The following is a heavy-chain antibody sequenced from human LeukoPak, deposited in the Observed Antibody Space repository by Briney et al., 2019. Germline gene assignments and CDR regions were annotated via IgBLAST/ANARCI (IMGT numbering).Heavy chain of an antibody. CDR2: ISAYNGNT. CDR3: AGDSTMIVVVTLDY. CDR1: GYTFASYG. J-gene: IGHJ4*02. V-gene: IGHV1-18*01. Sequence: ASVKVSCKASGYTFASYGISWVRQAPGQGLEWMGWISAYNGNTNYAQKLQGRVTMTTDTSTSTAYMELRSLRSDDTAVYYCAGDSTMIVVVTLDYWGQGTLVTVSS. D-gene: IGHD3-22*01.